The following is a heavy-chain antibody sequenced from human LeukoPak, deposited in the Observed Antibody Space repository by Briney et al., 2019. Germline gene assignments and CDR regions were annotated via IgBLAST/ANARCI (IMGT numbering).Heavy chain of an antibody. Sequence: SETLSLTCTVSGGSISSSSYYWGWIRQPPGKGLEWIGEIYHSGSTNYNPSLKSRVTISVDKSKNQFSLKLSSVTAADTAVYYCARGGYYMDVWGKGTTVTVSS. CDR3: ARGGYYMDV. CDR2: IYHSGST. V-gene: IGHV4-39*07. J-gene: IGHJ6*03. D-gene: IGHD1-26*01. CDR1: GGSISSSSYY.